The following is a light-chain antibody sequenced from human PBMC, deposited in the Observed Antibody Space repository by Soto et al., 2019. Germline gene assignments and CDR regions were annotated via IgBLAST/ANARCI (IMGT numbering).Light chain of an antibody. CDR2: EVS. V-gene: IGLV2-14*01. J-gene: IGLJ1*01. Sequence: QSVLTQPASVSGSPGQSITISCTGTSSDVGGYNYVSWYQQHPGKAPKLMIYEVSNRPSGVSNRFSGSKSGNTASLTISGLQAEDEADYYCSSYTHTSSLYVFGTGTKVTVL. CDR1: SSDVGGYNY. CDR3: SSYTHTSSLYV.